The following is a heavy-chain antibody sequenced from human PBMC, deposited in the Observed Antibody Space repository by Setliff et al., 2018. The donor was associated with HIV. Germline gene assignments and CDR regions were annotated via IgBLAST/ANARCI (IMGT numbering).Heavy chain of an antibody. V-gene: IGHV4-61*01. CDR2: IYYSGSP. CDR3: ARGDYYSYYMDV. CDR1: GGSVSSGSYY. J-gene: IGHJ6*03. Sequence: SETLSLTCTVSGGSVSSGSYYWSWIRQPPGKGLEWIGYIYYSGSPNYNPSLKSRVTISVDTSKNQFSLKLSSVTAADTAVYYCARGDYYSYYMDVWGKGTTVTVPS.